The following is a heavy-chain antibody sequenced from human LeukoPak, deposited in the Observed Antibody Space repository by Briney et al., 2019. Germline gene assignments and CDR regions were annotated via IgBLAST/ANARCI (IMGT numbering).Heavy chain of an antibody. CDR3: ARTNYGGNAPKNYFDY. Sequence: SETLSLTCTVSGGSINNYYWSWIRQPPGKGLEWIGYIYYSGSTNYNPSLKSRVTISLDTSKNQFSLKLSSVTAADTALYYCARTNYGGNAPKNYFDYWGQGTLVTVSS. V-gene: IGHV4-59*01. CDR2: IYYSGST. J-gene: IGHJ4*02. D-gene: IGHD4-23*01. CDR1: GGSINNYY.